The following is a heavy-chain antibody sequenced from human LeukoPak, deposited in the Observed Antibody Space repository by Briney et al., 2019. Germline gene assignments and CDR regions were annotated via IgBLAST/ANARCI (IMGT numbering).Heavy chain of an antibody. J-gene: IGHJ5*02. CDR2: ISYDGSNK. D-gene: IGHD1-26*01. V-gene: IGHV3-30*04. CDR3: AKFSFSGSETDHPPSTT. Sequence: GGSLRLSCAASGFTFSSFSMHWVRQAPGKGLEWVAVISYDGSNKYYADSVKGRFTISRDNSKNTLYLQMNSLRAEDTAVYYCAKFSFSGSETDHPPSTTWGQGTLVTASS. CDR1: GFTFSSFS.